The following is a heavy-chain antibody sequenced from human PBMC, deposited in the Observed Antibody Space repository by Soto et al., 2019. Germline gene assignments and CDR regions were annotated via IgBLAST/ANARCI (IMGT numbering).Heavy chain of an antibody. CDR1: GFTFGSYG. CDR3: AQVPRYTVTPPDDY. D-gene: IGHD4-17*01. V-gene: IGHV3-30*18. CDR2: ISYDGTNK. J-gene: IGHJ4*02. Sequence: GGSLRLSCVASGFTFGSYGMHWVRQAPGKGLEWVAVISYDGTNKYYTDSVKGRFTISRDNSKNTLFLQMNSLRAEDTAVYYCAQVPRYTVTPPDDYWGQGTLVTVSS.